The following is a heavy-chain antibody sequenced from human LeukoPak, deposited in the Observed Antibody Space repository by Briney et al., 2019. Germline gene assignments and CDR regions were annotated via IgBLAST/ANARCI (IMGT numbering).Heavy chain of an antibody. V-gene: IGHV1-2*02. Sequence: ASVKVSCKASGYTFTGYYMHWVRQAPGQGLEWMGWINPNSGGTNYAQKFQDRVIMTRDTSITTAYMELSRLRSDDTAVYYCARGHITMIVVADSWGQGTLVTVSS. D-gene: IGHD3-22*01. J-gene: IGHJ4*02. CDR1: GYTFTGYY. CDR3: ARGHITMIVVADS. CDR2: INPNSGGT.